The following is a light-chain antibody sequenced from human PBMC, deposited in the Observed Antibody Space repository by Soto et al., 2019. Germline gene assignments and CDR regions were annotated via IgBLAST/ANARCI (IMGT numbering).Light chain of an antibody. CDR3: QQAHICTLT. Sequence: DIQMTQSPSSLSASVGDRVTITYRARQDVNTWLAWYQQKTGRDPNLLIFAASSLQSGVPSRFSGNGSETHYTRSSSSLQPEDFATYYCQQAHICTLTFGGGTKVEIK. V-gene: IGKV1-12*01. CDR2: AAS. J-gene: IGKJ4*01. CDR1: QDVNTW.